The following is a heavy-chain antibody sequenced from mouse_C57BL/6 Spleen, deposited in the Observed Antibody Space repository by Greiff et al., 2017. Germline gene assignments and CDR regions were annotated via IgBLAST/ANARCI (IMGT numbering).Heavy chain of an antibody. CDR2: IDTSDSYT. Sequence: QVQLQQPGAELVRPGPSVKLSCKASGYTFTSYWMHWVKQRPGQGLEWIGVIDTSDSYTNYNQTFKGKATLTVDTSSSTAYMQLSSLASEDAAVYYCARNSYGSSKNAMDYWGQGTSVTVSS. CDR1: GYTFTSYW. V-gene: IGHV1-59*01. J-gene: IGHJ4*01. CDR3: ARNSYGSSKNAMDY. D-gene: IGHD1-1*01.